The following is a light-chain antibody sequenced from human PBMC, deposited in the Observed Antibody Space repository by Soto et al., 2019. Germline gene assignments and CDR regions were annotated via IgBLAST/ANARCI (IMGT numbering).Light chain of an antibody. CDR3: QQYNHWPRT. CDR1: QSVSNN. V-gene: IGKV3-15*01. Sequence: EILKTQSPATLTVSPGGRATLSCRASQSVSNNLAWYQQKSGQAPRLLIFGASTRATGIPARFSGSGSGTDFTLTISSLQSEDFVVYFCQQYNHWPRTFGQGTKVGI. J-gene: IGKJ1*01. CDR2: GAS.